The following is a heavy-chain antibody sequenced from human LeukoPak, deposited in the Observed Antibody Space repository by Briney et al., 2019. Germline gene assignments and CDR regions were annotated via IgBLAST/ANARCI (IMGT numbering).Heavy chain of an antibody. D-gene: IGHD2-8*01. V-gene: IGHV1-2*02. J-gene: IGHJ5*02. CDR2: INPNSGGT. Sequence: GASVKVSCKASGYTFTGYYMHWVRQAPGQGLEWMGWINPNSGGTNYAQKFQGRVTMTRDTSISTAYMELSRLRSDDTAVYYCARDPLDIVLMVYAIRSLVWFDPWGQGTLVTVAS. CDR1: GYTFTGYY. CDR3: ARDPLDIVLMVYAIRSLVWFDP.